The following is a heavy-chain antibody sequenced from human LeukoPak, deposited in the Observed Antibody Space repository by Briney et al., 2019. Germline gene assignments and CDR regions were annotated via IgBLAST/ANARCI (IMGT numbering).Heavy chain of an antibody. CDR2: INHSGST. CDR1: GGSFGGYY. Sequence: SETLSLTCAVYGGSFGGYYWSWIRQPPGKGLEWIGEINHSGSTNYNPSLKSRVTISVDTSKNQFSLKLSSVTAADTAVYYCASSNVGSTAYDDYWGQGTLVTVSS. CDR3: ASSNVGSTAYDDY. V-gene: IGHV4-34*01. D-gene: IGHD3-3*01. J-gene: IGHJ4*02.